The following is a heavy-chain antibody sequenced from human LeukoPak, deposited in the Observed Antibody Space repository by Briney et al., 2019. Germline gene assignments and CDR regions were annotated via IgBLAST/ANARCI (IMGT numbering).Heavy chain of an antibody. Sequence: SETLSLTCAVYGGSFSGYYWTWIRQTPEKGLEWIGEMNPSGSTSYNPSLKSRVTISVDTSKDQFSLKLSSVTAADTAVYYCARGRQDVTMIVVVMTAVSYYLDVWGKGTTVTVS. CDR1: GGSFSGYY. CDR2: MNPSGST. CDR3: ARGRQDVTMIVVVMTAVSYYLDV. J-gene: IGHJ6*03. V-gene: IGHV4-34*01. D-gene: IGHD3-22*01.